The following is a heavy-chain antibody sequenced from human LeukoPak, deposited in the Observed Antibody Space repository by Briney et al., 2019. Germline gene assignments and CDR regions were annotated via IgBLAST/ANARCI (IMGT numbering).Heavy chain of an antibody. J-gene: IGHJ6*03. CDR2: IKSKTDGGTT. CDR3: TTDRNDCWSGPISMDV. D-gene: IGHD3-3*01. Sequence: GGSLRLSCAASGFTFSNAWMSWVRQAPGKGLEWVGRIKSKTDGGTTDYAAPVKGRFTISRDDSKNTLYLQMNSLKTEDTAVYYCTTDRNDCWSGPISMDVWGKGTTVTVSS. CDR1: GFTFSNAW. V-gene: IGHV3-15*01.